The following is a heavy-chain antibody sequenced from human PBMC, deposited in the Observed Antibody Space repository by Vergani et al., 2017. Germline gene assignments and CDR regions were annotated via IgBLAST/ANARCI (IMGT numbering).Heavy chain of an antibody. Sequence: QVHLQQRGAGVLKPSETLALTCGVIGGSLSGYFWSWIRQSPGRGLEWIGEITAIGSAKYSPSATSRVPISVDPSRGEVTLTVTSVTAADTGLYFCASRLPRLXLGSKSNAWTFDSWGQGTLVTVSS. J-gene: IGHJ4*02. D-gene: IGHD6-25*01. CDR2: ITAIGSA. CDR3: ASRLPRLXLGSKSNAWTFDS. V-gene: IGHV4-34*02. CDR1: GGSLSGYF.